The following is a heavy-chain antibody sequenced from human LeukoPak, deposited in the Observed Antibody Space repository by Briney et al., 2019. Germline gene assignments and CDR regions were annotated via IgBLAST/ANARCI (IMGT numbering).Heavy chain of an antibody. CDR2: ISSSSSYI. D-gene: IGHD3-16*01. V-gene: IGHV3-21*01. J-gene: IGHJ3*02. CDR1: GFTFSSYS. Sequence: PGGSLRLSCAASGFTFSSYSMNWVRQAPGKGLEWVSSISSSSSYIYYADSVKGRFTISRDNSRNTLYLQMNSLRAEDTAFYYCAKGGISAAYTHIFETWGQGTIVTVSS. CDR3: AKGGISAAYTHIFET.